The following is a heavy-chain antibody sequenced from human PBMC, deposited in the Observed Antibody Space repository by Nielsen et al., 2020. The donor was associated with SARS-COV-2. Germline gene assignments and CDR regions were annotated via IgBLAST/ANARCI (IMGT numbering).Heavy chain of an antibody. J-gene: IGHJ4*02. CDR2: INPNSGGT. D-gene: IGHD6-19*01. V-gene: IGHV1-2*02. CDR1: GYTFTGYY. Sequence: ASVKVSCKASGYTFTGYYMHWVRQAPGQGLEWMGWINPNSGGTNYAQKFQGRVTMTRDMSVNTAYMELSGLTSDDTAVYYCARGAQQWLADYWGQGTLVTSPQ. CDR3: ARGAQQWLADY.